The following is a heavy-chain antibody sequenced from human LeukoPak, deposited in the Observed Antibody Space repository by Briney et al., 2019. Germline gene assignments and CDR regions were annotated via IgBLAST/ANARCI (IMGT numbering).Heavy chain of an antibody. CDR3: AREGGYCSSTSCPLNYYYYGMDV. CDR2: IWYDGSNK. V-gene: IGHV3-33*01. J-gene: IGHJ6*04. D-gene: IGHD2-2*01. CDR1: GFTFSSYG. Sequence: GRSLRLSCAASGFTFSSYGMHWVRQAPGKGLEWVAVIWYDGSNKYYADSVKDRFTISRDNSKNTLYLQMNSLRAEDTAVYYCAREGGYCSSTSCPLNYYYYGMDVWGKGTTVTVSS.